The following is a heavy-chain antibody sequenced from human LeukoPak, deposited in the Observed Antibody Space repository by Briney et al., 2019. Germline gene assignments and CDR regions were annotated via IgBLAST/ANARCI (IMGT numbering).Heavy chain of an antibody. Sequence: XWGWIRXPPGKGLEWIGSIYYSGSTYYNPSLKSRVTISVDTSKNQFSLRLSSVTAADTAVYYCARGVPAARYYFDYWGQGTLVTVSS. CDR1: X. J-gene: IGHJ4*02. V-gene: IGHV4-39*01. CDR2: IYYSGST. CDR3: ARGVPAARYYFDY. D-gene: IGHD2-2*01.